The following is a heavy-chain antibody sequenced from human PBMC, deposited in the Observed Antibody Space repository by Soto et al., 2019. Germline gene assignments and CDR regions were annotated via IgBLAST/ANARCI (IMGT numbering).Heavy chain of an antibody. D-gene: IGHD3-3*01. J-gene: IGHJ5*02. CDR3: TSHGAYDFWGGSFDP. Sequence: EVQLVESGGGLVQPGGSLTLSCEASGFTFSGSTIHWVRQASGKGLEWVGRIRSKAYDYATADTGRLRGRFNISRDDSKNTAFLQMSRLETEDTAVYYCTSHGAYDFWGGSFDPWGQGTLVTVSS. CDR1: GFTFSGST. CDR2: IRSKAYDYAT. V-gene: IGHV3-73*02.